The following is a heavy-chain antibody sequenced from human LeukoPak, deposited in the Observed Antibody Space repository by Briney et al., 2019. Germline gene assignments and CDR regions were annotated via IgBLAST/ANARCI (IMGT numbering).Heavy chain of an antibody. D-gene: IGHD3-10*01. V-gene: IGHV3-66*02. CDR2: IYGDGTT. J-gene: IGHJ5*02. CDR3: ARDRAGAQSWVALDP. Sequence: GGSLRLSCAASGFTVSNDYMAWVRQAPGRGLEWVSLIYGDGTTFYTDSVKGRFTISRDNFKNTLYLQMSSLRPEDSALYYCARDRAGAQSWVALDPWGQGTLVTVSS. CDR1: GFTVSNDY.